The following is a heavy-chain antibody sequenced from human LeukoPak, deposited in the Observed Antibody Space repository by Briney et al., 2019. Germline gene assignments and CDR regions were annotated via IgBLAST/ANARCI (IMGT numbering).Heavy chain of an antibody. CDR3: AISGDGYNLAAFDY. CDR2: ISTSTGNT. J-gene: IGHJ4*02. V-gene: IGHV1-18*01. CDR1: GYTFSSYG. Sequence: ASVKVSCKAFGYTFSSYGFTWVRQAPGQGLEWMGWISTSTGNTQYEQRLQGRVTLTTDTSTSTAYMELRSLRSDDTAMYYCAISGDGYNLAAFDYWGQGTPVTVSS. D-gene: IGHD5-24*01.